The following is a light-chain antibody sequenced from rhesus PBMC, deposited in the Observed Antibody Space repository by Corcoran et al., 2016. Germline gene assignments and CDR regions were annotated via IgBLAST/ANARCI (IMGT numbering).Light chain of an antibody. J-gene: IGKJ2*01. CDR2: DAS. V-gene: IGKV3-24*04. CDR3: QQYNNWNR. CDR1: QSVGST. Sequence: ETVVTQSPATLSLSPGERATLSCRASQSVGSTLAWYQQKPGQAPKLLISDASTRAPGIPDRFSGRGSGTEFTLTISSLEPEDVGVYYCQQYNNWNRFGQGTKVEIK.